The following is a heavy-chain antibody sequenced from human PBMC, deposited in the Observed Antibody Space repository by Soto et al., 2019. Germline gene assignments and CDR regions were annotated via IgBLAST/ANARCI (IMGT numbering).Heavy chain of an antibody. D-gene: IGHD6-13*01. CDR2: ISGSGGST. CDR1: GFTFSSYA. J-gene: IGHJ4*02. Sequence: PGGSLRLSCAASGFTFSSYAMSWVRQAPGKGLEWASAISGSGGSTYYADSVKGRFTISRDNSKNTLYLQMNSLRAKDTAVYYCAKGTLAAAVIFDYWGQGTLVTVSS. V-gene: IGHV3-23*01. CDR3: AKGTLAAAVIFDY.